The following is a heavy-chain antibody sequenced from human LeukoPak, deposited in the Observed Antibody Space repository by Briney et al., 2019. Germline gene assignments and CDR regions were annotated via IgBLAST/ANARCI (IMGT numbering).Heavy chain of an antibody. CDR3: AREGAAMTPRERYFDY. V-gene: IGHV3-11*01. D-gene: IGHD5-18*01. CDR2: ISSSGSTI. J-gene: IGHJ4*02. Sequence: GGSLRLSCAASGFTFSDYYMSWIRQAPGKGLEWVSYISSSGSTIYYADSVKGRFTISRDNAKNSLYLQMNSLRAEDTAVYYCAREGAAMTPRERYFDYWGQGTLVTVSS. CDR1: GFTFSDYY.